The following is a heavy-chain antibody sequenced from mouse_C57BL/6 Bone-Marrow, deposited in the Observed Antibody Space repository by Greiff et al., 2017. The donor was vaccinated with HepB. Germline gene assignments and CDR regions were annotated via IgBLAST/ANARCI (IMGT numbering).Heavy chain of an antibody. J-gene: IGHJ3*01. CDR1: GYTFTSYG. Sequence: VKLVESGAELARPGASVKLSCKASGYTFTSYGISWVKQRTGQGLEWIGEIYPRSGNTYYNEKFKGKATLTADKSSSTAYMELRSLTSEDSAVYFCARDYYYGSSYPSWFAYWGQGTLVTVSA. D-gene: IGHD1-1*01. CDR2: IYPRSGNT. V-gene: IGHV1-81*01. CDR3: ARDYYYGSSYPSWFAY.